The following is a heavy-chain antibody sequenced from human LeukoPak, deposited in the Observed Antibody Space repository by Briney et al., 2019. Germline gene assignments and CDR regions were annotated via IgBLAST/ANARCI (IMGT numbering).Heavy chain of an antibody. Sequence: GGSLRLSCAASGSTFSSYGMHWVRQAPGKGLEWVAVISYDGSNKYYADSVKGRFTISRDNSKNTLYLQMNSLRAEDTAVYYCAINSGSYSFDYWGQGTLVTVSS. CDR1: GSTFSSYG. V-gene: IGHV3-30*03. CDR3: AINSGSYSFDY. J-gene: IGHJ4*02. D-gene: IGHD1-26*01. CDR2: ISYDGSNK.